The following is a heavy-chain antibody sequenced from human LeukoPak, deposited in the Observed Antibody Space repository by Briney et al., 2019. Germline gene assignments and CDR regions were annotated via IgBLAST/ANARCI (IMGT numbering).Heavy chain of an antibody. Sequence: PSETLSLTCTVSGGSISSYYWSWIRQPPGKGLEWIGYIYYSGSTNYNPSLKSRVTISVDTSKNQFSLKLSSVTAADTAVYYCARDKYYYDSSGSIRSDYWGQGTLVTVSS. CDR2: IYYSGST. CDR3: ARDKYYYDSSGSIRSDY. CDR1: GGSISSYY. V-gene: IGHV4-59*12. J-gene: IGHJ4*02. D-gene: IGHD3-22*01.